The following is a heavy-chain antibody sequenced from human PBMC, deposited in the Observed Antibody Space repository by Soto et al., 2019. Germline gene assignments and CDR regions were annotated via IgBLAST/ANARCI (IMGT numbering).Heavy chain of an antibody. CDR3: ARSFPRFTAPDS. D-gene: IGHD2-21*02. J-gene: IGHJ5*01. V-gene: IGHV3-48*03. CDR1: GFIFSNYE. CDR2: ISPTGNKI. Sequence: EVQLVESGGGLVQHGGSLSLSCAASGFIFSNYEMNWVRQAPGKGLQWVSFISPTGNKIYYGESVKGRFTISRDNAKNSVFLQMNSLTAEDTAVYFCARSFPRFTAPDSWGQGTLVTVAS.